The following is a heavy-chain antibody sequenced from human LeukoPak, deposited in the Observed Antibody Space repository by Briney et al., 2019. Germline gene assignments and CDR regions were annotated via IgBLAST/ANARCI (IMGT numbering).Heavy chain of an antibody. V-gene: IGHV4-39*07. CDR1: GGSISSSSYY. CDR3: ARDRGYYGSASWFDP. CDR2: IYYSGST. D-gene: IGHD3-10*01. Sequence: SETLSLTCTVSGGSISSSSYYWGWIRQPPGKGLEWIGSIYYSGSTYYNPSLKSRVTISVDTSKNQFSLKLSSVTAADTAVYYCARDRGYYGSASWFDPWGQGTLVTVSS. J-gene: IGHJ5*02.